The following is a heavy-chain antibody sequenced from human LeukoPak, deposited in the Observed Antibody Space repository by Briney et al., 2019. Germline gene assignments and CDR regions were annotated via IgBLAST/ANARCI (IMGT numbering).Heavy chain of an antibody. D-gene: IGHD3-3*01. J-gene: IGHJ3*02. V-gene: IGHV4-61*02. CDR3: ARQGVLEWLFGAFDI. CDR1: GGSISSGSYY. Sequence: RPSETLSLTCTVSGGSISSGSYYWSWIRQPAGKGLEWIGRIYTSGSTNYNPSLKSRVTISVDTSKNQFSLKLSSVTAADTAVYYCARQGVLEWLFGAFDIWGQGTMVTVSS. CDR2: IYTSGST.